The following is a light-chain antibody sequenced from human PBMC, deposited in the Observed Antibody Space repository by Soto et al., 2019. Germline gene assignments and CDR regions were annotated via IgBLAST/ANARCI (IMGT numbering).Light chain of an antibody. CDR3: QQTYSMPYT. Sequence: DIQMTQSPASLSAFAGDRATITCRASQTITTNLNWFHQKPGKAPKLLIFAASGLQSGVPSRFSGSGSGTDFTLTIISLQPEDFATYYCQQTYSMPYTFGQGTKLEIK. CDR2: AAS. J-gene: IGKJ2*01. V-gene: IGKV1-39*01. CDR1: QTITTN.